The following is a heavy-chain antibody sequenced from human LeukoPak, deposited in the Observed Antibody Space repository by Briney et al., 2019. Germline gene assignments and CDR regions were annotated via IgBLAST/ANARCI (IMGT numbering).Heavy chain of an antibody. D-gene: IGHD6-13*01. CDR1: GDSISSSSYY. CDR2: LYYSAST. Sequence: PSETLSLTCTVSGDSISSSSYYWGWIRQPPGKGLEWIGSLYYSASTYYNPSLKSRVTISVDTSKNQFSLKLSSVTAADTAVYYCVRHTAAVYYFDYWGQGTLVTVSS. J-gene: IGHJ4*02. V-gene: IGHV4-39*01. CDR3: VRHTAAVYYFDY.